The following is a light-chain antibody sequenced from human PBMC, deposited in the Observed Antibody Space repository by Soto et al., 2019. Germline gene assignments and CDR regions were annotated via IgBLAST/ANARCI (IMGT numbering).Light chain of an antibody. CDR1: SSDVGGYNF. CDR2: DVT. J-gene: IGLJ1*01. V-gene: IGLV2-14*03. CDR3: SSYTSSSILYV. Sequence: QSVLTQPASVSGSPGQSIALSCTGTSSDVGGYNFVSWYQQHPGKAPKLLIYDVTNRPSGVSNRFSGSKSDNTASLTISGLQAEDEADYYCSSYTSSSILYVFGTGTKLTVL.